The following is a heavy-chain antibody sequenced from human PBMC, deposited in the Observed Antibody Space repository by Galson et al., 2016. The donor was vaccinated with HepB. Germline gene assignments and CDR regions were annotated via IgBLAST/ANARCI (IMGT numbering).Heavy chain of an antibody. CDR1: GFTPSNSA. CDR3: AVRYSSIWYFQH. D-gene: IGHD6-13*01. CDR2: MSDSGGST. V-gene: IGHV3-23*01. Sequence: SLRLSCAASGFTPSNSAMSWVRRAPGKGLEWVSAMSDSGGSTYYADSVKGRFTISRDNSKNTLYLQMNSLGAEDTAIYYCAVRYSSIWYFQHWGRGTLVSVSS. J-gene: IGHJ1*01.